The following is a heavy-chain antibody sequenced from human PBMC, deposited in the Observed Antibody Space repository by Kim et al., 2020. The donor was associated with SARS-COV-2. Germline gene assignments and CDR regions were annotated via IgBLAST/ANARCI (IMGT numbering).Heavy chain of an antibody. CDR1: GGLFSAFY. J-gene: IGHJ5*02. CDR3: VRGRRIGYCSGSSCPGGDH. V-gene: IGHV4-34*01. CDR2: IKDSGDA. Sequence: SETLSLTCAAHGGLFSAFYWSWLRQSPGKGLEWIGEIKDSGDANYNPSLKSRLTMSIDTPRSQFALTLNSVTAADTAVYYCVRGRRIGYCSGSSCPGGDHWAQGTLVTVSS. D-gene: IGHD2-15*01.